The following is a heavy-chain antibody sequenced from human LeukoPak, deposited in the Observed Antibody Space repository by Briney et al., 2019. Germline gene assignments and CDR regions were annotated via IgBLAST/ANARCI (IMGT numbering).Heavy chain of an antibody. CDR3: ARPPEAEDAFDI. CDR2: ISSSSSYI. CDR1: GFTFSSYS. Sequence: GGSLRLSCAASGFTFSSYSMNWVRQAPGKGLEWVSSISSSSSYIYYADPVKGRFTISRDNAKNSLYLQMNSLRAEDTAVYYCARPPEAEDAFDIWGQGTMVTVSS. V-gene: IGHV3-21*01. J-gene: IGHJ3*02. D-gene: IGHD1-14*01.